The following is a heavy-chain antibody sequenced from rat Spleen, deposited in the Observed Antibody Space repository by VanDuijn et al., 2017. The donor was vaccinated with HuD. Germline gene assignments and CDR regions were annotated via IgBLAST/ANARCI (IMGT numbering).Heavy chain of an antibody. J-gene: IGHJ2*01. Sequence: EVQLVESGGGLVQPGRSMKLSCAASGFTFSDYYMAWVRQAPTKGLEWVATISYDDSRTYYRDSVKGRFTISRDDAKSTLSLQRDSLRSEDTATYYCVRRPYGYTDYFDYWGQGVMVTVSS. CDR2: ISYDDSRT. D-gene: IGHD1-9*01. V-gene: IGHV5-7*01. CDR1: GFTFSDYY. CDR3: VRRPYGYTDYFDY.